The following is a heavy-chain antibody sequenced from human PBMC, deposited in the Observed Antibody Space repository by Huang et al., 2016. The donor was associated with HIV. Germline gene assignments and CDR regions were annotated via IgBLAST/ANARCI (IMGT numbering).Heavy chain of an antibody. CDR3: AKLAGGTWSYYFDL. D-gene: IGHD3-10*01. CDR1: GYIFTTSW. V-gene: IGHV5-51*03. J-gene: IGHJ4*02. Sequence: EVELVQSGTEVKKPGESLKIYCKGSGYIFTTSWIGWVRQMPGKGLELMGILYPGDSYTKYTPSFQGQVTMSFDKSIKSAYLHRSSLKASDTAMYCCAKLAGGTWSYYFDLWGQGALVTVSS. CDR2: LYPGDSYT.